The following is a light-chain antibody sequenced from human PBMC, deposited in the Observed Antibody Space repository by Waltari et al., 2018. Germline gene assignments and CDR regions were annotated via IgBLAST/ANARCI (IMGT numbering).Light chain of an antibody. CDR3: SSQSSNDVVL. CDR2: DVS. J-gene: IGLJ2*01. CDR1: SNDVGGYNS. V-gene: IGLV2-14*01. Sequence: QSALTQPASVSGSPGQSVTTFCAATSNDVGGYNSVSWYQEHPGQAPRVIIYDVSDRPSGVSDRFSGSTSGNTASLTISGLQAEDEADYYCSSQSSNDVVLFGGGTKLTVL.